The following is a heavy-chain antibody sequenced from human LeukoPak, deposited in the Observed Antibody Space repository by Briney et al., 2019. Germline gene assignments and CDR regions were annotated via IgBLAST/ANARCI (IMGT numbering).Heavy chain of an antibody. D-gene: IGHD3-22*01. Sequence: GGSLRLSCAASGFSFSTYWMSWVRQAPGRGLEWVANIKQDGSDKKYADSVKGRFTISRDNAKNSLYLQMNSLRVEDTAVYYCARVPVRSSVKVLVPAFFDYWGQGTLVTVSS. CDR3: ARVPVRSSVKVLVPAFFDY. J-gene: IGHJ4*02. CDR1: GFSFSTYW. V-gene: IGHV3-7*01. CDR2: IKQDGSDK.